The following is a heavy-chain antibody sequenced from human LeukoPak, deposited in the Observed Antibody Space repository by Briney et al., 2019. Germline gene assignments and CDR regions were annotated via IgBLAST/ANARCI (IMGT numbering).Heavy chain of an antibody. CDR3: ASLVDGDYFDY. V-gene: IGHV1-69*05. D-gene: IGHD2-15*01. J-gene: IGHJ4*02. CDR1: GYTFTSYD. CDR2: IIPIFGTA. Sequence: GASVKVSCKASGYTFTSYDINWVRQAPGQGLEWMGGIIPIFGTANYAQKFQGRVTITTDESTSTAYMELSSLRSEDTAVYYCASLVDGDYFDYWGQGTLVTVSS.